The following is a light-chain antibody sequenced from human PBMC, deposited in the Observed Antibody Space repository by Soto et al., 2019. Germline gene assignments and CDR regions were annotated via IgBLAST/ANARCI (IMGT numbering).Light chain of an antibody. CDR2: TAS. Sequence: DIQMTQSPSSVSASVGDRVTITCRASQDISTWLAWFPQKPGEAPSLLIYTASSLHSGVPSRFSGSGSGTDVTLTISSLQPEDFATYYCQQGNSFPLTFGGGTKVEIK. V-gene: IGKV1-12*01. J-gene: IGKJ4*01. CDR1: QDISTW. CDR3: QQGNSFPLT.